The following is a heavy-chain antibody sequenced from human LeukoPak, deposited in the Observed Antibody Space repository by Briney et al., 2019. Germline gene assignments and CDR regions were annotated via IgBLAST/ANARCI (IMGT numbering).Heavy chain of an antibody. CDR3: ARGRPHGNDY. CDR1: GFTFSTYA. CDR2: IASDGSST. D-gene: IGHD4-23*01. Sequence: GGSLRLSCAASGFTFSTYAMSWVRQAPGKGLVWVSRIASDGSSTTYADSVKGRFSISRDNAKNTLYLQMNSLRVEDTAVYYCARGRPHGNDYWGQGTLVTVSS. V-gene: IGHV3-74*01. J-gene: IGHJ4*02.